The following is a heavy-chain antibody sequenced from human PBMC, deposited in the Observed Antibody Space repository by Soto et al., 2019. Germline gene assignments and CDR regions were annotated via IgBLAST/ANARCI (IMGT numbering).Heavy chain of an antibody. CDR1: GFTFSSYG. CDR2: IWYDGSNK. Sequence: GGSLRLSCAASGFTFSSYGMHWVRQAPGKGLEWVAVIWYDGSNKYYADSVKGRFTISRDNSKNTLYLQMNSLRAEDTAVYYCARDRVDIVVVPAAQHYYYGMDVWGQGTTVTVSS. D-gene: IGHD2-2*01. CDR3: ARDRVDIVVVPAAQHYYYGMDV. V-gene: IGHV3-33*01. J-gene: IGHJ6*02.